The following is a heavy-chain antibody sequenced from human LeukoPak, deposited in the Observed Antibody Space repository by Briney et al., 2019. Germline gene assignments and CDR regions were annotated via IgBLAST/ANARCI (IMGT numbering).Heavy chain of an antibody. Sequence: SETLSLTCTVSGGSISSYYWSWIRQPPGKGLEWIGHIYYSGSSNYNPSLKSRVTISVDTSKNQVSLKLSSVTAADTAVYYCARGAWYSSSWYEYFQHWGQGTLVTVSS. J-gene: IGHJ1*01. CDR3: ARGAWYSSSWYEYFQH. CDR1: GGSISSYY. V-gene: IGHV4-59*01. D-gene: IGHD6-13*01. CDR2: IYYSGSS.